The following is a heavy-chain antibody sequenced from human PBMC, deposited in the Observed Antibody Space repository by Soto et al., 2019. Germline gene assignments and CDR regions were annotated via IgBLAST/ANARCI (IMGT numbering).Heavy chain of an antibody. CDR3: ARHNGDGHNDEAY. J-gene: IGHJ4*02. CDR2: IYYSGST. V-gene: IGHV4-39*01. D-gene: IGHD3-10*01. CDR1: GGSISSSSYY. Sequence: SETLSLTCTVSGGSISSSSYYWGWIRQPPGKGLEWIGSIYYSGSTYYNPSLKSRVTISVDTSKNQFSLKLSSVTAADTAVYYCARHNGDGHNDEAYWGQGTLVTVSS.